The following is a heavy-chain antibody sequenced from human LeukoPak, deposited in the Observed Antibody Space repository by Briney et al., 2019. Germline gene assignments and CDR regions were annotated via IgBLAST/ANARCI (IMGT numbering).Heavy chain of an antibody. V-gene: IGHV3-23*01. D-gene: IGHD5-12*01. J-gene: IGHJ4*02. CDR2: ISGSGGST. CDR1: GFTFSSYA. CDR3: ARDETPTNGYDSYDF. Sequence: GGSLRLSCAASGFTFSSYAMSWVRQAPGKGLEWVSAISGSGGSTYYADSVRGRFTISRDNSKNTLYLQMNSLRAEDTAVYYCARDETPTNGYDSYDFWGQGTLVTVST.